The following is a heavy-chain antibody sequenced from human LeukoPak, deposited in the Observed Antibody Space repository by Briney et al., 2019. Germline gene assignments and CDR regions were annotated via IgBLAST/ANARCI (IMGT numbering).Heavy chain of an antibody. CDR1: GFTFDDYA. Sequence: PGGSLRLSCAASGFTFDDYAMHWVRQAPGKGLEWVSLISGDGGSTYYADSVRGRFTISRDNSKNSLYLQMNSLRTEDTALYYCAKDMDGGHDYGDYWGRNWFDPWGQGTLVTVSS. J-gene: IGHJ5*02. D-gene: IGHD4-17*01. CDR3: AKDMDGGHDYGDYWGRNWFDP. V-gene: IGHV3-43*02. CDR2: ISGDGGST.